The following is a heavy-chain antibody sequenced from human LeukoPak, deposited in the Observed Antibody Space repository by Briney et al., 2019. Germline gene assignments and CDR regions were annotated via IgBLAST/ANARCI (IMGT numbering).Heavy chain of an antibody. J-gene: IGHJ4*02. CDR2: IYYSGST. CDR3: ARHPSLWLAIIDY. V-gene: IGHV4-39*01. D-gene: IGHD6-19*01. CDR1: GGSISSSSYY. Sequence: SETLSLTCTVSGGSISSSSYYCGWIRQPPGKGLEWIGSIYYSGSTYYNPSLKSRVTISVDTSKNQFSLKLSSVTAADTAVYYCARHPSLWLAIIDYWGQGTLVTVSS.